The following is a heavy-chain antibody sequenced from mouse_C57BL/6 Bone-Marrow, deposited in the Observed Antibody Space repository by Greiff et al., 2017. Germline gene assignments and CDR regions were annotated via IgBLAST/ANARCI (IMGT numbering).Heavy chain of an antibody. Sequence: QVQLQQPGAELVMPGASVKLSCKASGYTFTSYWMHWVKQRPGQGLEWIGEIDPSDSYTNYNQKFKGKSTLTVDNSSSTAYMQLSSLTSEDSAIYYCARKSSPAWFAYWGQGTLVTVSA. D-gene: IGHD1-1*01. CDR3: ARKSSPAWFAY. J-gene: IGHJ3*01. V-gene: IGHV1-69*01. CDR1: GYTFTSYW. CDR2: IDPSDSYT.